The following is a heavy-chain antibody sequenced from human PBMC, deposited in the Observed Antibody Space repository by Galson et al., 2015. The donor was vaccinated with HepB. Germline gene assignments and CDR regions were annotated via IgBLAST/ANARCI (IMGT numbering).Heavy chain of an antibody. D-gene: IGHD1-26*01. CDR2: IKQDGSEE. V-gene: IGHV3-7*03. CDR1: GFTFSSCW. CDR3: ARDGGKYILYYYGMDG. Sequence: SLRLSCAASGFTFSSCWMSWVRQAPGKGLEWVANIKQDGSEEYYVDSVKGRFTISRDNGKNSLYLQMNSLRAEDTAVYYCARDGGKYILYYYGMDGGGQGTTVTVSS. J-gene: IGHJ6*02.